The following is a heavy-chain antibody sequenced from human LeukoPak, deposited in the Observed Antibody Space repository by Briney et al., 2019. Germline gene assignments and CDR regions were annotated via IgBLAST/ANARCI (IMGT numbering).Heavy chain of an antibody. V-gene: IGHV4-39*01. CDR2: IYYSGST. J-gene: IGHJ6*03. CDR1: GGSISSSSYY. D-gene: IGHD2-2*01. Sequence: PSETLSLTCTVSGGSISSSSYYWGGIRQPPGKGLEWIGSIYYSGSTYYNPSLKSRVTISVDTSKSQFSLKLNSVTAADTAVYYCASWGIVVCHYLDVSGKGTTVTVSS. CDR3: ASWGIVVCHYLDV.